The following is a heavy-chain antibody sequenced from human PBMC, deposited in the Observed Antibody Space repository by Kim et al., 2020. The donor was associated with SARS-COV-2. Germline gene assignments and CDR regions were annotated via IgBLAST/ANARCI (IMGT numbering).Heavy chain of an antibody. V-gene: IGHV4-39*01. Sequence: SETLSLTCTVSGGSISSSSYYWGWIRQPPGKGLEWIGRVYYTGSTYYNPSHKSRVTKSVDASKNQFSLKLNSVTAADTAVYYCARHFHGTSRRFLELFQFDYWGQGTLVTVSS. D-gene: IGHD3-3*01. CDR3: ARHFHGTSRRFLELFQFDY. CDR1: GGSISSSSYY. J-gene: IGHJ4*03. CDR2: VYYTGST.